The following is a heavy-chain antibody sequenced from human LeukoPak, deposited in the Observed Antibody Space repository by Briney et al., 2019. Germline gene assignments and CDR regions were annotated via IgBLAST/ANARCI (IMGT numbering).Heavy chain of an antibody. D-gene: IGHD1-26*01. J-gene: IGHJ4*02. CDR1: GFTFSSSE. CDR2: ISNSGSTI. V-gene: IGHV3-48*03. Sequence: PGGSLRLSCAASGFTFSSSEMNWVRQAPGKGLEWVSCISNSGSTIFYAGSVKGRFTVSRDNAKNSLYMQMNSLRAEDTAVYYCASRTVGARFDYWGRGTLVTVSS. CDR3: ASRTVGARFDY.